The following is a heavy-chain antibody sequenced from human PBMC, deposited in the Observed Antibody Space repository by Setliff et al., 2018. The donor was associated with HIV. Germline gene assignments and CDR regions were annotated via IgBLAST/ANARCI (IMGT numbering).Heavy chain of an antibody. D-gene: IGHD5-12*01. CDR1: GGSISTGGYY. J-gene: IGHJ4*02. CDR2: IYNSGGT. Sequence: PSETLSLTCTVSGGSISTGGYYWSWIRQHPGKGLEWIGYIYNSGGTYYNPSLKSRITMSIDTSKNQFSLKLNSVTAADTAVYYCARKAKVATEYYFDYWGQGTLVTVSS. CDR3: ARKAKVATEYYFDY. V-gene: IGHV4-31*03.